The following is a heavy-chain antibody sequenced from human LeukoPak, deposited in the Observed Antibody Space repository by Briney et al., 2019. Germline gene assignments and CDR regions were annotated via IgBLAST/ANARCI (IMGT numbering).Heavy chain of an antibody. Sequence: SETLSLTCTVSGASISSSSYSWGWIRQPPGKGLEWIGSIHYSGSTYYNPSLTSRVTISVDTSKKQFYLKLSSVTAADTAVYYCARQGYGDYYFDYWGQGTLVTVSS. V-gene: IGHV4-39*01. J-gene: IGHJ4*02. CDR1: GASISSSSYS. D-gene: IGHD4-17*01. CDR3: ARQGYGDYYFDY. CDR2: IHYSGST.